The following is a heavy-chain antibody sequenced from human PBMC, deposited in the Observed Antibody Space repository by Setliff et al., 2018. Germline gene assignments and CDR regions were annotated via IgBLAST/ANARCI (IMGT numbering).Heavy chain of an antibody. D-gene: IGHD3-3*01. V-gene: IGHV4-38-2*01. J-gene: IGHJ3*02. Sequence: PSETLSLTCGVSGASITSGHYWGWIRQPPGKGLEWIGTIYHRGRTYYNPFLRSRVTMSLDTSKNQFSLRLSSVTAADTAVYYCASPRRDDLDSPFDAFDIWGQGTMVTVSS. CDR3: ASPRRDDLDSPFDAFDI. CDR1: GASITSGHY. CDR2: IYHRGRT.